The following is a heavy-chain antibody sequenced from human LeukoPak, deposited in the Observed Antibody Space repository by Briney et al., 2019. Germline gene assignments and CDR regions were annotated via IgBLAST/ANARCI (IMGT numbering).Heavy chain of an antibody. J-gene: IGHJ5*01. CDR2: IYYSGSI. CDR1: GGSISSYY. Sequence: PSETLSLTCTVSGGSISSYYWSWIRQPPGKGLEWIGHIYYSGSINYNPSLRSRVTISVDTSKNQFSLKLSSVTAAHTAVYYCARGIVVEPAAMSWFDSWGQGTLVTVSS. D-gene: IGHD2-2*01. CDR3: ARGIVVEPAAMSWFDS. V-gene: IGHV4-59*08.